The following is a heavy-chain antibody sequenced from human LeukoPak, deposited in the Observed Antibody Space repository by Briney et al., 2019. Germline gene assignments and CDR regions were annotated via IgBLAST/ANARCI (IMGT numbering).Heavy chain of an antibody. D-gene: IGHD6-19*01. Sequence: PGGSLRLSCAISGFTVSSEYMTWVRQAPGKGLEWVSVIYSGGTTYYADSVKGRFTISRDNSKNTLYLQINSLRAEDTAVYYCARDTASSGLYRGFDYWGQGTLVTVSS. CDR1: GFTVSSEY. CDR3: ARDTASSGLYRGFDY. J-gene: IGHJ4*02. V-gene: IGHV3-53*01. CDR2: IYSGGTT.